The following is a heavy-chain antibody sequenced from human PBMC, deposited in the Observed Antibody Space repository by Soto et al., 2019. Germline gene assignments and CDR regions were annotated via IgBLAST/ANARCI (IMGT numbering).Heavy chain of an antibody. CDR2: ILLDGSEK. J-gene: IGHJ4*02. Sequence: EVQLVESGGGLVQPGGSLRLSCAASGFSFSSYWMSWVRQAPGKGLEWVANILLDGSEKNYVDSVKGRFTISRDNANNSLYPELNRLRGEVSAVYLCARCGCDRMGPFDYWGQGT. CDR3: ARCGCDRMGPFDY. V-gene: IGHV3-7*01. D-gene: IGHD2-8*01. CDR1: GFSFSSYW.